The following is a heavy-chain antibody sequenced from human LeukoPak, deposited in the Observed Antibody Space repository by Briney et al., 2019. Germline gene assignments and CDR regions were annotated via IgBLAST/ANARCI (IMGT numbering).Heavy chain of an antibody. CDR3: ARDRPPTYDSSGYYPIAEFQH. Sequence: PGGSLRLSCAASGFTFSSYEMNWVRQAPGKGLEWVSSISSSSSYIYYADSVKGRFTISRDNAKNSLYLQMNSLRAEDTAVYYCARDRPPTYDSSGYYPIAEFQHWGQGTLVTVSS. D-gene: IGHD3-22*01. CDR2: ISSSSSYI. J-gene: IGHJ1*01. V-gene: IGHV3-21*01. CDR1: GFTFSSYE.